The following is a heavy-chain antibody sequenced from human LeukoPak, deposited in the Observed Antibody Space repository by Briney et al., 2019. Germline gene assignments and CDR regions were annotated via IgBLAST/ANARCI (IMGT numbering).Heavy chain of an antibody. CDR1: GFTFGDYA. Sequence: GGSLRLSCTASGFTFGDYAMSWFRQAPGKGLEWVSGINWNGGSTGYADSVKGRFTISRDNAKNSLYLQMNSLRAEDTAVYYCARDTGPHYRYFDYWGQGTLVTVSS. CDR2: INWNGGST. J-gene: IGHJ4*02. D-gene: IGHD1-14*01. V-gene: IGHV3-20*04. CDR3: ARDTGPHYRYFDY.